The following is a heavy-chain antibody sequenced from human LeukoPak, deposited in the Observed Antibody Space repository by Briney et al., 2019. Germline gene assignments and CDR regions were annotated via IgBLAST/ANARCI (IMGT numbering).Heavy chain of an antibody. CDR3: ARGRHDSSGYYPLDY. Sequence: PSETLSLTCTVSGGSISSGGYYWSWVRQHPGKGLGWIGYIYYSGSTYYNPSLKSRVTISVDTSKNQFSLKLSSVTAADTAVYYCARGRHDSSGYYPLDYWGQGTLVTVSS. D-gene: IGHD3-22*01. CDR1: GGSISSGGYY. V-gene: IGHV4-31*03. J-gene: IGHJ4*02. CDR2: IYYSGST.